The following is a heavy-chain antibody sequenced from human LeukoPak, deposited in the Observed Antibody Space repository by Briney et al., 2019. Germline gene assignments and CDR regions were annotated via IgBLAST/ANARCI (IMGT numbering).Heavy chain of an antibody. J-gene: IGHJ4*02. CDR3: ARHSRGYDSEFGC. Sequence: SETLSLTCTVSGGSISSYYWSWIRQPPGKGLEWIGYMYYSGSTNYNPSLKSRVTISVDKSRNQFSLTLSSVTAADTAVYYCARHSRGYDSEFGCWGQGTLVTVSS. V-gene: IGHV4-59*08. D-gene: IGHD5-12*01. CDR2: MYYSGST. CDR1: GGSISSYY.